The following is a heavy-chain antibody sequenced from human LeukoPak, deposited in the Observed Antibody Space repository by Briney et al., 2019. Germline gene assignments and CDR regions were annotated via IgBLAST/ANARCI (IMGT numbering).Heavy chain of an antibody. CDR1: GGTFSSYA. CDR2: IIPIFGTA. J-gene: IGHJ1*01. Sequence: SVKVSCKASGGTFSSYAISWVRQAPGQGLEWMERIIPIFGTANYAQKFQGRVTITTDESTNRAYMELSSLRSEDTAVYYCARESGSRLPHQHWGQGTLVTVSS. CDR3: ARESGSRLPHQH. D-gene: IGHD4-11*01. V-gene: IGHV1-69*05.